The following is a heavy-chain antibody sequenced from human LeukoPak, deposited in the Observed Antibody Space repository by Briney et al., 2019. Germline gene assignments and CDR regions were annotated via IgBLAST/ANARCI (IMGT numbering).Heavy chain of an antibody. CDR3: AKDVPTAYFDY. CDR2: IRSDGNIK. Sequence: GGSLRLSCAASGFTFNAYSIHWVRQAPGKGLEWVAFIRSDGNIKYYADSVKGRFTISRDNSKNTLYLQMNSLRAEDTAVYYCAKDVPTAYFDYWGQGTLVTASS. V-gene: IGHV3-30*02. J-gene: IGHJ4*02. CDR1: GFTFNAYS. D-gene: IGHD1-1*01.